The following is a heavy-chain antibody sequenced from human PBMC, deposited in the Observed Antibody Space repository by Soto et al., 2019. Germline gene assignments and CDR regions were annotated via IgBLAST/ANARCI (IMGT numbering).Heavy chain of an antibody. Sequence: GESLKISCNGYGYSFTTYXLAWVRQMPGKGLEWLGIVYPGDSATRYIPSFQGQVTISVDNYTNTPFVQWSSLKASYSAIDYCARHQPXYNSGWYYFXYGGQWSLVTVSS. CDR3: ARHQPXYNSGWYYFXY. J-gene: IGHJ4*02. D-gene: IGHD6-19*01. CDR2: VYPGDSAT. CDR1: GYSFTTYX. V-gene: IGHV5-51*01.